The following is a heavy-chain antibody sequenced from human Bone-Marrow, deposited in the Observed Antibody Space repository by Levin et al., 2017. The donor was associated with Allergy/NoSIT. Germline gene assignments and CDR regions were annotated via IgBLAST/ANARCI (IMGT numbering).Heavy chain of an antibody. J-gene: IGHJ3*02. D-gene: IGHD1-1*01. V-gene: IGHV1-24*01. CDR1: GYSLTDLS. CDR3: ATGTTPELDAFDI. Sequence: ASVKVSCKVSGYSLTDLSMHWVRQAPGKGLEWMGGSDPGAGETIYAQRFEGRVTMTEDTSTDTAYMELSSLTSEDTAVYYCATGTTPELDAFDIWGQGTMVTVSS. CDR2: SDPGAGET.